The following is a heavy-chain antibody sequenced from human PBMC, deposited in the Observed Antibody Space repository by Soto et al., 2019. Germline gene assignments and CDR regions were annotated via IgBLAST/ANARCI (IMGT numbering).Heavy chain of an antibody. CDR1: GYSFTSYW. CDR3: AGGDESSLASPTHGYYYYGMDV. J-gene: IGHJ6*02. Sequence: GESLKISCKGSGYSFTSYWMSWVRQMPGKGLEWMGRIDPSDSYTNYSPSFQGHVTISADKSISTAYLQWSSLKASDTAMYYCAGGDESSLASPTHGYYYYGMDVWGQGTTVTVSS. D-gene: IGHD3-16*01. CDR2: IDPSDSYT. V-gene: IGHV5-10-1*01.